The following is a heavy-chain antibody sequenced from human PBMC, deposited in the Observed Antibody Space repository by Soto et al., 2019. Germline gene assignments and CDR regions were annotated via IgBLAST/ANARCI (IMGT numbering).Heavy chain of an antibody. J-gene: IGHJ4*02. CDR1: GFTFSSYG. CDR3: AKANWGTVVVVSLFDY. Sequence: QVQLVESGGGVVQPGRSLRLSCAASGFTFSSYGMHWVRQAPGKGLEWVAVTSYDGSNKYYADSVKGRFTISRDNSKNTLYLQMNSLRAEDTAVYYCAKANWGTVVVVSLFDYWGQGTLVTVSS. V-gene: IGHV3-30*18. D-gene: IGHD2-15*01. CDR2: TSYDGSNK.